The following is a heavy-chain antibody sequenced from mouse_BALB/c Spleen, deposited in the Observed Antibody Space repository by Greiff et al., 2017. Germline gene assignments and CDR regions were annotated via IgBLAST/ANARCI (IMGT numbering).Heavy chain of an antibody. V-gene: IGHV1S137*01. J-gene: IGHJ1*01. CDR3: ARSYRNWYFDV. CDR2: ISTYYGDA. D-gene: IGHD2-14*01. CDR1: GYTFTDYA. Sequence: VKLMESGAELVRPGVSVKISCKGSGYTFTDYAMHWVKQSHAKSLEWIGVISTYYGDASYNQKFKGKATMTVDKSSSTAYMELARLTSEDSAIYYCARSYRNWYFDVWGAGTTVTVSS.